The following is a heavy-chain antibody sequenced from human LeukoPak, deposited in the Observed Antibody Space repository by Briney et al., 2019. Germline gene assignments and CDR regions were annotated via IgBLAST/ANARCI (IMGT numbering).Heavy chain of an antibody. D-gene: IGHD6-13*01. Sequence: GGSLRLSCAASGFTFSKYGMHWVRQAPGKGLEWVAFIRYDGSKTYYADSVKGGFTFSRDNSKNTLYLQMNSLRPEDTAVYYCAKDHPIAASVAGLDYWGQGTLVTVSS. J-gene: IGHJ4*02. V-gene: IGHV3-30*02. CDR1: GFTFSKYG. CDR3: AKDHPIAASVAGLDY. CDR2: IRYDGSKT.